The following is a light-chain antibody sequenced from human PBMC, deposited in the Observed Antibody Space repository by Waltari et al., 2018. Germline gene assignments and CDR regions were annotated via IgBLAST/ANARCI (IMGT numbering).Light chain of an antibody. CDR1: QDVSNY. V-gene: IGKV1-33*01. CDR2: DAS. J-gene: IGKJ1*01. Sequence: DIQMTQSPSSLSASVGDRVTITCQASQDVSNYLNCYQQKPGKAPQLLIYDASNLETGVPSRFSGSASGTDFTFTISSLQPEDIATYYCQQYDNLPSWAFGQGTKVEIK. CDR3: QQYDNLPSWA.